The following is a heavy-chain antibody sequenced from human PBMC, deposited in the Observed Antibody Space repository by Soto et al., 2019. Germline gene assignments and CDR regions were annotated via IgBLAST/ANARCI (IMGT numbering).Heavy chain of an antibody. CDR2: ISSSGSTI. CDR1: GFSFSSHS. J-gene: IGHJ4*02. Sequence: EVQLVESGGGLVQPGGSLRLSCAASGFSFSSHSMKWVRQAPGKGLEWVSYISSSGSTIYYADSVKGRFTISRDNAKNSLYLQVNSLRGDETAVYYCARGRGYCGGTNCYLDYWGQGALVTVSS. CDR3: ARGRGYCGGTNCYLDY. V-gene: IGHV3-48*01. D-gene: IGHD2-21*01.